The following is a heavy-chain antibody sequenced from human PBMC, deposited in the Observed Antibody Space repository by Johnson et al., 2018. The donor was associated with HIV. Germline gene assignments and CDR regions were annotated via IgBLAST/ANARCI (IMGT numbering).Heavy chain of an antibody. J-gene: IGHJ3*02. V-gene: IGHV3-15*01. Sequence: VQLVESGGGVVQPGRSLRLSCAASGFTFSSYAMHWVRQAPGKGLEWVGRIKSKTDGGTTDYAAPVKGRFTISRDDSKNTLYLQMNSLKTEDTSVYYCTTLQLLEWLLSRDAFDIWGQGTMVTVSS. D-gene: IGHD3-3*01. CDR3: TTLQLLEWLLSRDAFDI. CDR1: GFTFSSYA. CDR2: IKSKTDGGTT.